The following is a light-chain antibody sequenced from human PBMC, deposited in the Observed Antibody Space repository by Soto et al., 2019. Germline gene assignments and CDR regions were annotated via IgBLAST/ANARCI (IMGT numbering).Light chain of an antibody. CDR2: GTS. V-gene: IGKV1-39*01. CDR3: QQTYSHPRT. Sequence: DIQMTQSPSSLSAYVGDNVTITCRASQSITIYSNWYQHKLGTAPKLLIYGTSNSQSGVPSRFSGSGSGTDFTLTISGLQPEDSATYYCQQTYSHPRTFGQGTKVEIK. CDR1: QSITIY. J-gene: IGKJ1*01.